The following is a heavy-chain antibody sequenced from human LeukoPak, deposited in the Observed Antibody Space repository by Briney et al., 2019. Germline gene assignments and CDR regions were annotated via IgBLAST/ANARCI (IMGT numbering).Heavy chain of an antibody. J-gene: IGHJ6*03. CDR3: ARDPLYSGSSRYMDV. D-gene: IGHD1-26*01. V-gene: IGHV1-46*01. CDR1: GYTFTSYY. Sequence: ASVKVSCKASGYTFTSYYIHWVRQAPGQGLEWMGIINPSGGSTNYAQKFQGRVTMTRDTATSTVYMELSSLRSEDTAVYYCARDPLYSGSSRYMDVWGKGTTVTVSS. CDR2: INPSGGST.